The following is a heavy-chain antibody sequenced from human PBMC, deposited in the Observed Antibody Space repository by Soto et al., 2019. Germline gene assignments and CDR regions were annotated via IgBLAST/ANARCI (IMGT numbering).Heavy chain of an antibody. CDR2: ISSISTTI. D-gene: IGHD3-10*01. V-gene: IGHV3-48*02. Sequence: EVQLVESGGGLVQPGGSLRLSCAASGFTFRSYSMNWVRQAPGKGLEWLSYISSISTTIYYADSVKGRFTLSRDNAKNSLYLQMNSLGDEDPAVYYCARVSGSNSTSNDHWGQRTLVTVSS. CDR3: ARVSGSNSTSNDH. J-gene: IGHJ5*02. CDR1: GFTFRSYS.